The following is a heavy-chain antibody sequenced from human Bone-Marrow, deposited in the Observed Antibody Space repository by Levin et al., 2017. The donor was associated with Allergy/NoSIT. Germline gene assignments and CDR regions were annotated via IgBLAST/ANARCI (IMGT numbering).Heavy chain of an antibody. Sequence: GESLKISCKVSGYTLAEVSLHWVRHVPGKGLEWMGGYDAEEGETIYAQRFQGRVTMSEDTSSDTAYMDVNRLTPADTAIYYCALENAPVRGPFDIWGQGTTVIVSS. D-gene: IGHD2-2*01. J-gene: IGHJ3*02. CDR2: YDAEEGET. V-gene: IGHV1-24*01. CDR3: ALENAPVRGPFDI. CDR1: GYTLAEVS.